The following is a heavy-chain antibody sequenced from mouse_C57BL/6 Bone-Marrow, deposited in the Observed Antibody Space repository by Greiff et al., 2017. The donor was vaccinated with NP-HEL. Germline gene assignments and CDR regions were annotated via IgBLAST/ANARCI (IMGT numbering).Heavy chain of an antibody. CDR3: ARKLLRSRRGYFEV. CDR2: IHPNSGST. J-gene: IGHJ1*03. Sequence: VKLQQPGAELVKPGASVKLSCKASGYTFASYWMHWVKQRPGQGLEWIGMIHPNSGSTNYNEKFKSKATLTVDKSSSTAYMQLSSLTSEDSAVYYGARKLLRSRRGYFEVWGTGTTVTVSS. D-gene: IGHD1-1*01. V-gene: IGHV1-64*01. CDR1: GYTFASYW.